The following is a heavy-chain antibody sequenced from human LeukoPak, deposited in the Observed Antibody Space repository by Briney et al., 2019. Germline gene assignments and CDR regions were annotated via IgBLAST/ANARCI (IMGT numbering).Heavy chain of an antibody. CDR3: ARDLAYSRLDY. J-gene: IGHJ4*02. CDR1: GLTFSSSW. D-gene: IGHD5-18*01. CDR2: INPDGNKK. Sequence: GGSLRLSCAVSGLTFSSSWMDWVRQAPGKGLEWVASINPDGNKKYSADSVKGRFTISRDNAENSLYLQMNSLRVEDTALYYCARDLAYSRLDYWGQGMLVTVSS. V-gene: IGHV3-7*01.